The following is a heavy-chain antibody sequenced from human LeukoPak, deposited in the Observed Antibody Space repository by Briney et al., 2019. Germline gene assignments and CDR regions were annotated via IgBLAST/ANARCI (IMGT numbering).Heavy chain of an antibody. J-gene: IGHJ6*02. CDR3: ARGGGLDV. CDR1: GFTFSRFG. Sequence: GGSLRLSCAASGFTFSRFGMNWVRQAPGKGLEWVASINHNGNVNYYVDSVKGRFTISRDNAKNSLYQQMSNLRAEDTAVYFCARGGGLDVWGQGATVTVSS. D-gene: IGHD3-16*01. V-gene: IGHV3-7*03. CDR2: INHNGNVN.